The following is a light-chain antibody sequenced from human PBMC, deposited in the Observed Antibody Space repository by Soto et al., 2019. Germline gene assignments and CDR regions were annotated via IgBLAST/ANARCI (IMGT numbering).Light chain of an antibody. CDR3: QQYGRP. CDR2: HAS. V-gene: IGKV1-5*01. Sequence: DIQMTQSPSTLSAFVGDRVTITCRASQRTSGWLAWYQQKPGTAPKLLIYHASTLESGVPSRFSGSGSGTEFTLTISRLEPEDFGVYYCQQYGRPFGQGTKVDIK. J-gene: IGKJ1*01. CDR1: QRTSGW.